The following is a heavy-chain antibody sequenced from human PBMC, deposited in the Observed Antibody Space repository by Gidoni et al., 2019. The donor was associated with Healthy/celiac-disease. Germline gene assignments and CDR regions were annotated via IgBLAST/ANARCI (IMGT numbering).Heavy chain of an antibody. J-gene: IGHJ6*02. CDR3: ARDASARYSYGYGMDV. V-gene: IGHV1-69*01. Sequence: QVQLVQSGAEVKKPGSSVKVSCKASGGTFSSYAISWVRQAPGQGLEWMGGIIPIFGTANYAQKFQGRVTITADESTSTAYMELSGLRSEDTAVYYCARDASARYSYGYGMDVWGQGTTVTVSS. D-gene: IGHD5-18*01. CDR1: GGTFSSYA. CDR2: IIPIFGTA.